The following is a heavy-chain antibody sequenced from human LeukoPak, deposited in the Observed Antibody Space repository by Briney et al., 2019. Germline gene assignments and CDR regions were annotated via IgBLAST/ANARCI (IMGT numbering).Heavy chain of an antibody. J-gene: IGHJ1*01. Sequence: PGGSLRLSCAASGFTFSSFDMTWVRQAPGKGLEWVSTISDSASNTYYADSVKGRFTISRYNSKNTLYLQMNSLRADDTAVYYCATITSMRVVLISWGQGTLVTVSS. V-gene: IGHV3-23*01. CDR2: ISDSASNT. D-gene: IGHD3-22*01. CDR3: ATITSMRVVLIS. CDR1: GFTFSSFD.